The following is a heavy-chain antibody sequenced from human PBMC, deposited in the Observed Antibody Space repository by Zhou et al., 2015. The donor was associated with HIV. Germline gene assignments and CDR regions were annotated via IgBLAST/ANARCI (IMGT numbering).Heavy chain of an antibody. CDR3: ATSPAYSGGWFEEFLQH. D-gene: IGHD6-19*01. J-gene: IGHJ1*01. CDR1: GYTFTVYH. V-gene: IGHV1-2*06. Sequence: QVQLVQSGAEVKKPGAAVKVSCRTSGYTFTVYHIHWVRQAPGQGLEWMGRINPNSGDTTYTQRFQGRVTMTRDTSISTAYMELKRLKVDDTAVYYCATSPAYSGGWFEEFLQHWGQGSLVTVSA. CDR2: INPNSGDT.